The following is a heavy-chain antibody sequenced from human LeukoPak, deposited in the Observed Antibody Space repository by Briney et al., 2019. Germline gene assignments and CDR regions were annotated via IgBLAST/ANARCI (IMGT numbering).Heavy chain of an antibody. Sequence: SETLSLTCTVSGGSISSSSYYWGWIRQPPGKGLEWIGSIYYSGSTNYNPSLKSRVTISVDTSKNQFSLKLSSVTAADTAVYYCARGPAYYDFWSGYSSREDFDYWGQGTLVTVSS. CDR3: ARGPAYYDFWSGYSSREDFDY. J-gene: IGHJ4*02. CDR2: IYYSGST. D-gene: IGHD3-3*01. V-gene: IGHV4-39*07. CDR1: GGSISSSSYY.